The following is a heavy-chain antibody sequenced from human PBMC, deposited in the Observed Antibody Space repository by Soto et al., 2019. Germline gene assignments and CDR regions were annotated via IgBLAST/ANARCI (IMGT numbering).Heavy chain of an antibody. CDR1: GYTFTSCA. J-gene: IGHJ6*02. V-gene: IGHV1-3*01. CDR2: INASNGNT. Sequence: ASVKVSCKASGYTFTSCAMHWVRQAPGQRLEWMGWINASNGNTKYSQKFQGRVTITRDTSASTAYMELSSLRSEDTAVYYCARVGGKVRFLERVLDVWGQGTTVTVSS. CDR3: ARVGGKVRFLERVLDV. D-gene: IGHD3-3*01.